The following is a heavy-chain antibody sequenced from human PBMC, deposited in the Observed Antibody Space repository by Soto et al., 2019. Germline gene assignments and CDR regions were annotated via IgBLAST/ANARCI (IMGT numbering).Heavy chain of an antibody. J-gene: IGHJ4*02. CDR2: MYWKDGNT. V-gene: IGHV3-20*04. D-gene: IGHD3-10*01. CDR1: GFTIDNYG. Sequence: GGSLRLSCAASGFTIDNYGMSWVRQVPGKGLEWVSGMYWKDGNTHYAESVKGRFTISRDNAKNSLFLQLNSLRAEDTAFYFCVRSGDYRSGSYWYFFDYWGQGALVTVSS. CDR3: VRSGDYRSGSYWYFFDY.